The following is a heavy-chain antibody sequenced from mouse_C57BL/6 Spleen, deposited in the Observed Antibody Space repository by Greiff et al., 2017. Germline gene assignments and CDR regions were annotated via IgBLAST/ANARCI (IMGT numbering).Heavy chain of an antibody. CDR3: ARRGYYGSSPLAMDY. Sequence: VQLQQSGAELARPGASVKLSCKASGYTFTSYGISWVKQRTGQGLEWIGEIYPRSGNTYYNEKFKGKATLTADKSSSTAYMELRSLTSEDSAVYFCARRGYYGSSPLAMDYWGQGTSVTVSS. J-gene: IGHJ4*01. D-gene: IGHD1-1*01. CDR2: IYPRSGNT. CDR1: GYTFTSYG. V-gene: IGHV1-81*01.